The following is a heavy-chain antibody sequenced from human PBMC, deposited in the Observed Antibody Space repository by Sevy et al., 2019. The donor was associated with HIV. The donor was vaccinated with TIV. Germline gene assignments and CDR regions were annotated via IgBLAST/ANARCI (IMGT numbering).Heavy chain of an antibody. CDR1: GFTFSSHG. D-gene: IGHD6-13*01. J-gene: IGHJ4*02. Sequence: GGSLRLSCAASGFTFSSHGMHWVRQAPGKGLEGVAVMSYDGSYKSYGDSVKGRFTISRDDSKNTLYLQMNSLRPEDTAMYYCARDSGYSINWYPAYWCQGTLVTVSS. V-gene: IGHV3-30*03. CDR3: ARDSGYSINWYPAY. CDR2: MSYDGSYK.